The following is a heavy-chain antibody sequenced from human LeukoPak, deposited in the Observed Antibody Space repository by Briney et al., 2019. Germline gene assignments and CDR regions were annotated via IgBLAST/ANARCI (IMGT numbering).Heavy chain of an antibody. V-gene: IGHV1-69*13. CDR2: IIPIFSTA. Sequence: SVKVSCKASGGTFSSYAISWVRQAPGQGLEWMGGIIPIFSTANYAQKFQGRVTITADESTSTAYMELSSLRSEDTAVYYCARGGWTASWNYFNWGQGTLVTVSS. CDR3: ARGGWTASWNYFN. J-gene: IGHJ4*02. D-gene: IGHD1-7*01. CDR1: GGTFSSYA.